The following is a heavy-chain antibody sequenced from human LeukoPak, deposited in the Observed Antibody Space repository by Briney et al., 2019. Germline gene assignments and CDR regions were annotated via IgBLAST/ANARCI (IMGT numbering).Heavy chain of an antibody. V-gene: IGHV1-2*02. CDR3: ARPNSVGPTVYFDY. Sequence: GASVKVSCKASGYTFTGYYMHWVRQAPRQGLEWMGWINPNSGNTNYAQKFQGRVTMTRDTSISTAYMELSRLRPDDTAVYYCARPNSVGPTVYFDYWGQGTLVTVSS. CDR1: GYTFTGYY. D-gene: IGHD1-26*01. CDR2: INPNSGNT. J-gene: IGHJ4*02.